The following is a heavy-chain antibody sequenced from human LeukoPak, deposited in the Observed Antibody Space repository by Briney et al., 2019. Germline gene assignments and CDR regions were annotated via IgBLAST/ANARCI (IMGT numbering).Heavy chain of an antibody. Sequence: PGGSLRLSCAASGFTVSSNYMSWVRQAPGKGLEWVSVIYSGGSTYYADSVKGRFTISRDNSKNTLYLQMNSLRAEDTAVYYCARETAAAVLDYWGQGTLVTVSS. V-gene: IGHV3-66*01. D-gene: IGHD6-13*01. CDR2: IYSGGST. J-gene: IGHJ4*02. CDR1: GFTVSSNY. CDR3: ARETAAAVLDY.